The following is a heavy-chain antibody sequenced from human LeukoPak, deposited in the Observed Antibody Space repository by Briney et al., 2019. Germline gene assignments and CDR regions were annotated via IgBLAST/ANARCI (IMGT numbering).Heavy chain of an antibody. CDR1: GFTFSSYG. J-gene: IGHJ4*02. V-gene: IGHV3-30*18. CDR2: ISYDGSNK. D-gene: IGHD4-17*01. Sequence: GGSLRLSCAASGFTFSSYGMHWVRQAPGKGLEWVAVISYDGSNKYYADSVKGRFTISRDNSKSTLYLQMNSLRAEDTAVYYCAKDGRYGDYVYDYWGQGTLVTVSS. CDR3: AKDGRYGDYVYDY.